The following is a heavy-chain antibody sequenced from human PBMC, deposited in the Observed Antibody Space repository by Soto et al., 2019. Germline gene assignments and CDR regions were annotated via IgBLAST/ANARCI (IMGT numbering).Heavy chain of an antibody. V-gene: IGHV1-18*01. J-gene: IGHJ6*03. CDR1: GYTFTSYG. D-gene: IGHD2-2*01. CDR3: ARDLRDIVVVPAARPYYYDYMDV. Sequence: GASVKVSCKASGYTFTSYGISWVRQAPGQGLEWMGWISAYNGNTNYAQKLQGRVTMTTDTSTSTAYMELRSLRSDDTAVYYCARDLRDIVVVPAARPYYYDYMDVWGKGTTVTVSS. CDR2: ISAYNGNT.